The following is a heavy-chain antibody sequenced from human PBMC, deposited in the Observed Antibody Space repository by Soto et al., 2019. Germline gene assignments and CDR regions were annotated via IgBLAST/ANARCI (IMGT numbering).Heavy chain of an antibody. CDR1: GGSISSGGYY. CDR3: ARGACDIVGATYFDY. V-gene: IGHV4-31*03. Sequence: QVQLQESGPGLVKPSQTLSLTCTVSGGSISSGGYYWIWIRQHPGTCLEWIGYIYYSGSTYYNPSLKSRVTLSVDTSKNQFSLKLRSGTAADTAVYYCARGACDIVGATYFDYWGQGTLVTVSS. J-gene: IGHJ4*02. CDR2: IYYSGST. D-gene: IGHD1-26*01.